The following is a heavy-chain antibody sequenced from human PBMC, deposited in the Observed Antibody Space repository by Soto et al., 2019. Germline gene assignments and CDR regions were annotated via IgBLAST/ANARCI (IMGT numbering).Heavy chain of an antibody. Sequence: PGGSLRLCWAAAGCTFSSYAMHWVRQAPGKGLEWVAVISYNGKNEHYADSLKGRFTISRDNSKNTVFLQMNSLTPEDTAVYYCAKDRNYIASVEMATTGMDVWGQGTTVTVSS. V-gene: IGHV3-30*04. D-gene: IGHD1-1*01. CDR2: ISYNGKNE. J-gene: IGHJ6*02. CDR3: AKDRNYIASVEMATTGMDV. CDR1: GCTFSSYA.